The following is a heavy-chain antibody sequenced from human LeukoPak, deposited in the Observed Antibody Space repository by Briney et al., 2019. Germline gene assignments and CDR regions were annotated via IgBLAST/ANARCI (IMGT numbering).Heavy chain of an antibody. V-gene: IGHV3-30*03. CDR3: ASARGYNYVNRMDV. CDR1: GFLFRTYG. D-gene: IGHD5-18*01. J-gene: IGHJ6*04. CDR2: ISPDGSNE. Sequence: GGSLRLSCAGTGFLFRTYGMHWVRQAPGKGLECVAIISPDGSNEYYVDSVKGRFTISRDNSRNTVFLQMNNLRAEDTAIYYCASARGYNYVNRMDVRGKGTTVTVSP.